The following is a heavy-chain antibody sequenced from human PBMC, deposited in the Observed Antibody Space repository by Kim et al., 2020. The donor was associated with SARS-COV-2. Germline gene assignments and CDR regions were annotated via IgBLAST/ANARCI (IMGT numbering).Heavy chain of an antibody. Sequence: SETLSLTCAVYGGSFSGYYWSWIRQPPGKGLEWIGEINHSGSTNYNPSLKSRVTISVDTSKNQFSLKLSSVTAADTAVYYCARGGYSYGFFDYWDQGTLVTVSS. CDR1: GGSFSGYY. J-gene: IGHJ4*02. V-gene: IGHV4-34*01. D-gene: IGHD5-18*01. CDR3: ARGGYSYGFFDY. CDR2: INHSGST.